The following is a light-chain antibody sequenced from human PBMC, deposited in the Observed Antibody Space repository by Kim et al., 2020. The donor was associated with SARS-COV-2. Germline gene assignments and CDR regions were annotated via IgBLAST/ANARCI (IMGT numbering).Light chain of an antibody. V-gene: IGLV2-8*01. Sequence: SVTISCTGTSSDIGSYNFVSWYQQHQDKAPKLIMYEVTKRPSGVSDRFSGSKSANTASLTVSGLQAEDEANYYCSSYAGDNHLGVVFGGGTQLTVL. CDR1: SSDIGSYNF. CDR2: EVT. J-gene: IGLJ2*01. CDR3: SSYAGDNHLGVV.